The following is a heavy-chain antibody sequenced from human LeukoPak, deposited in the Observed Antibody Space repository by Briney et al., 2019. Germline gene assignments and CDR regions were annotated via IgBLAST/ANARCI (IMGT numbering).Heavy chain of an antibody. V-gene: IGHV4-61*02. CDR1: GGSISSGSYY. CDR3: ARGYSYGYGRGGFDP. CDR2: IYTSGST. Sequence: SETLSLTCTVSGGSISSGSYYWSWIRQPAGKGLEWIGRIYTSGSTNYNPSLKSRVTISVDTSKNQFSLKLSSVTAADTAVYYCARGYSYGYGRGGFDPWGQGTLVTVSS. D-gene: IGHD5-18*01. J-gene: IGHJ5*02.